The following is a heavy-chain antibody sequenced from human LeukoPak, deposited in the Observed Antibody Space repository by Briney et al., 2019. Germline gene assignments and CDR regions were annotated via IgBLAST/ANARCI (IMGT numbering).Heavy chain of an antibody. V-gene: IGHV3-49*04. CDR3: TRVRIAVAGRGRYFDY. D-gene: IGHD6-19*01. CDR2: IRSKAYGGTT. Sequence: HPARSLRLSRTASGFTFGDYAMSWVRQAPGKGLEWVGFIRSKAYGGTTEYAASVKGRFTISRDDSKSIAYLQMNSLKTEDTAVYYCTRVRIAVAGRGRYFDYWGQGTLVTVSS. CDR1: GFTFGDYA. J-gene: IGHJ4*02.